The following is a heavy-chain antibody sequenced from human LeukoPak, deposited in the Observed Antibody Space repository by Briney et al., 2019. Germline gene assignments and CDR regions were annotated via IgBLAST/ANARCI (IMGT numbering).Heavy chain of an antibody. J-gene: IGHJ4*02. CDR1: GFTFSDYY. CDR2: IGSSSSYT. CDR3: ARGGAVAGRGYPFDY. D-gene: IGHD6-19*01. Sequence: GGSLRLSCAASGFTFSDYYMSWIRQAPGKGLEWVSYIGSSSSYTNYADSVKGRFTISRDNAKNSLYLQMNSLRAEDTAVYYCARGGAVAGRGYPFDYWGQGTLVTVSS. V-gene: IGHV3-11*06.